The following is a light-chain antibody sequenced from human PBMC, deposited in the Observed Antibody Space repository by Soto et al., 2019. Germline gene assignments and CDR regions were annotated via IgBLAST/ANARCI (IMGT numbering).Light chain of an antibody. CDR3: QQYNSYWT. V-gene: IGKV1-5*03. J-gene: IGKJ1*01. CDR2: KAS. Sequence: DIHMTQSPSTLSASVGDRVTITCRASQSISSWLAWYQQKPGKAPKLLLYKASSLESGVPSRFSGSVSGTESSTTISRLQPDDFAAYYCQQYNSYWTFGQGTKVEIK. CDR1: QSISSW.